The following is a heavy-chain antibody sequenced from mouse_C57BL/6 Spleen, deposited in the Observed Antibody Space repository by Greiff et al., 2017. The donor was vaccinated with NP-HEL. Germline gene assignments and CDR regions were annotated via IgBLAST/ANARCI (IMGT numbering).Heavy chain of an antibody. J-gene: IGHJ1*03. CDR3: VRAGSSSYWYFDV. CDR1: GFSFNTYA. D-gene: IGHD1-1*01. V-gene: IGHV10-1*01. CDR2: IRSKSNNYAT. Sequence: EVQLVESGGGLVQPKGSLKLSCAASGFSFNTYAMNWVRQAPGKGLEWVARIRSKSNNYATYYADSVKDRFTISRDDSESMLYLQMNNLKTEDTAMYYCVRAGSSSYWYFDVWGTGTTVTVSS.